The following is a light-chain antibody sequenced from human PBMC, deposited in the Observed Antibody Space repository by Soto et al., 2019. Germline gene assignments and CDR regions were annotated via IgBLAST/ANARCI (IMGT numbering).Light chain of an antibody. Sequence: QSALTQPPSAPGSPGQSVTISCTGTSSDVGGYNYVSWYQQHPGKAPKLMIYEVNKRPSGVPDRFSGSKSGNTASLTVSGLQAEDEAVYYCSSYAGSIVVFGGGTKLTVL. CDR1: SSDVGGYNY. CDR3: SSYAGSIVV. V-gene: IGLV2-8*01. CDR2: EVN. J-gene: IGLJ2*01.